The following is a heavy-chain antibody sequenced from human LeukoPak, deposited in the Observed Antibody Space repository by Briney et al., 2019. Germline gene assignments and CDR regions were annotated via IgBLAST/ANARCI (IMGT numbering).Heavy chain of an antibody. CDR2: IYSGGNT. J-gene: IGHJ4*02. D-gene: IGHD2-2*01. CDR1: RFTVSIKY. CDR3: ARGETSSYDY. V-gene: IGHV3-53*01. Sequence: GGSLRLSCAASRFTVSIKYMSWVRQAPGKGLKWVSVIYSGGNTYYPDSVKGRFTISRDNSKNTVYLQMNSLRAEDTAVYYCARGETSSYDYWGQGTLVTVSS.